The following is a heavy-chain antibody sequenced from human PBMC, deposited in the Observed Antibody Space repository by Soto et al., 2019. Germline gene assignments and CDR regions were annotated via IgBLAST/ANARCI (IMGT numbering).Heavy chain of an antibody. CDR1: GGSISSYY. J-gene: IGHJ4*02. Sequence: SETLSLTCTVSGGSISSYYWSWIRQPPGKGLEWIGYIYDSGSTYYNSSLKSRVTMSVDTSKNQFSLKLSSVTAADTAVYYCARQIIYWGKGSPVTVSS. CDR3: ARQIIY. V-gene: IGHV4-59*08. CDR2: IYDSGST.